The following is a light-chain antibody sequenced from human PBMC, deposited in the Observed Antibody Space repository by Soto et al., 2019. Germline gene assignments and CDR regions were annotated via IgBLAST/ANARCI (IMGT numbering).Light chain of an antibody. CDR1: ISYVVGYNY. J-gene: IGLJ1*01. CDR3: TSYTSSNTHV. Sequence: QSVLAHPSSLSGSPGQSITISVPLTISYVVGYNYVSWLQQHPGKVPKLIIYDVSSRPSGVSNRFSGSKSGNTASLTISGLQAEDEADYYCTSYTSSNTHVFGGGTKVTVL. V-gene: IGLV2-14*01. CDR2: DVS.